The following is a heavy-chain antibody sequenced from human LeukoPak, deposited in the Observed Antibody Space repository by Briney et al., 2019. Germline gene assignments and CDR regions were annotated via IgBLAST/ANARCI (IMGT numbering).Heavy chain of an antibody. CDR2: INPSGGST. CDR3: ARGSSQLLWFGESLDY. D-gene: IGHD3-10*01. Sequence: GASVKVSCKASGYTFTSYYMHWVRQAPGQGLEWMGIINPSGGSTSYAQKFQGRVTMTRDMSTSTVYVELSNLRSEDTAVYYCARGSSQLLWFGESLDYWGQGTLVTVSS. V-gene: IGHV1-46*01. J-gene: IGHJ4*02. CDR1: GYTFTSYY.